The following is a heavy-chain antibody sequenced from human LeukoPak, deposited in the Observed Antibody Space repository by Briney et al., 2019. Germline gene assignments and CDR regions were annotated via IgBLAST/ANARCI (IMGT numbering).Heavy chain of an antibody. Sequence: SETLSLTCTVSGGSISSYYWSWIRQPAGKGQEWIGRIYTSGSTNYNPSLKSRVTMSVDTSKNQFSLMLSSVTAAHTAVYYCARGHDFWSGSNWFDPWGQGTLVTVSS. CDR3: ARGHDFWSGSNWFDP. D-gene: IGHD3-3*01. CDR1: GGSISSYY. J-gene: IGHJ5*02. V-gene: IGHV4-4*07. CDR2: IYTSGST.